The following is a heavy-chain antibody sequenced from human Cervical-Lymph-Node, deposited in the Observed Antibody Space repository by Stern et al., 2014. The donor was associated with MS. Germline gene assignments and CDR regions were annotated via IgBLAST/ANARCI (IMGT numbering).Heavy chain of an antibody. CDR1: GGTFSNYV. J-gene: IGHJ6*02. V-gene: IGHV1-69*01. CDR2: LIPVFGTA. Sequence: VQLVESGAEVKKPGSSVKVSCKASGGTFSNYVMSWVRQAPGQGLEWMGGLIPVFGTANIAQKFQGRVTITADESTNTAYRELSSLRSEDTAVYFCARFGWGDNWNYVRDYYGLDVWGQGTTVTVSS. D-gene: IGHD1-7*01. CDR3: ARFGWGDNWNYVRDYYGLDV.